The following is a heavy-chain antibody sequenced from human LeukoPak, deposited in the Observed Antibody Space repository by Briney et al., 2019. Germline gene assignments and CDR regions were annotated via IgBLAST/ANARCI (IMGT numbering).Heavy chain of an antibody. CDR3: ARDPRGITVLADYFDY. CDR1: GFTFSSYE. Sequence: GGSLRLSCAASGFTFSSYEMNWVRQAPGKGLEWVSYISSSGSTIYYADSVKGRFTISRDNAKNSLYLQMNSLRAEDTAVYYCARDPRGITVLADYFDYWGQGTLVTV. V-gene: IGHV3-48*03. D-gene: IGHD6-19*01. J-gene: IGHJ4*02. CDR2: ISSSGSTI.